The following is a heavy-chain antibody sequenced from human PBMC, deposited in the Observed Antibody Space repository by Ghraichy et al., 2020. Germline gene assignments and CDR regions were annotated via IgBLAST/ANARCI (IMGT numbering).Heavy chain of an antibody. CDR3: ANNLSPITMVRGVVFYGMDV. V-gene: IGHV3-23*01. D-gene: IGHD3-10*01. J-gene: IGHJ6*02. CDR2: ISGSGGST. Sequence: GSLRLSCAASGFTFSSYAMSWVRQAPGKGLEWVSAISGSGGSTYYADSVKGRFTISRDNSKNTLYLQMNSLRAEDTAVYYCANNLSPITMVRGVVFYGMDVWGQGTTVTVSS. CDR1: GFTFSSYA.